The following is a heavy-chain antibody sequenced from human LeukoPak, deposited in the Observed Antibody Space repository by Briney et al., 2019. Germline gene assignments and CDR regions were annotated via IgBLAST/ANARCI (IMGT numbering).Heavy chain of an antibody. CDR3: ARGRSTYYYGSGSKNFDY. CDR2: INHSGST. D-gene: IGHD3-10*01. V-gene: IGHV4-34*01. CDR1: GGSFSGYY. Sequence: PSETLSLTCAVYGGSFSGYYWSWIRQPPGKGLEWIGEINHSGSTNYSPSLKSRVTISVDTSKNQFSLKLSSVTAADTAVYYCARGRSTYYYGSGSKNFDYWGQGTLVTVSS. J-gene: IGHJ4*02.